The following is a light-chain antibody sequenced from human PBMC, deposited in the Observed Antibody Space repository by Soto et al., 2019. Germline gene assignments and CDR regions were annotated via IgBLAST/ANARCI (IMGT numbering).Light chain of an antibody. J-gene: IGKJ3*01. CDR3: QQYSIYPFT. V-gene: IGKV1-16*01. CDR2: AAS. CDR1: QGINIY. Sequence: DIQMTQSPSSLSASVGDRVTITCRASQGINIYLAWFQQKPGKPPKSLINAASTLQRGVSSRFSGGGSGTDFTLTISSLQPEDFATYYCQQYSIYPFTFGPGTNV.